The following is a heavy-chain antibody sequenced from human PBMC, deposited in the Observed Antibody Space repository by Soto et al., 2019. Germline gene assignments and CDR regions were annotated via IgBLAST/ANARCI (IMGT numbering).Heavy chain of an antibody. CDR3: AAGPAAMGGPFDY. J-gene: IGHJ4*02. V-gene: IGHV1-69*13. CDR1: GGTFSSYA. Sequence: SVKVSCKASGGTFSSYAISWVRQAPGQGLEWMGGIIPIFGTANYAQKFQGRVTITADESTSTAYMELSSLRSEDTAVYYCAAGPAAMGGPFDYWGQGTMVTLSS. CDR2: IIPIFGTA. D-gene: IGHD2-2*01.